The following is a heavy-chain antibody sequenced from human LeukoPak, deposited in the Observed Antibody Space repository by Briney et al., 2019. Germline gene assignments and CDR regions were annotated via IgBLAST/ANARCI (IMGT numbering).Heavy chain of an antibody. CDR3: VRSPACSSGTCYPNWFDP. V-gene: IGHV5-51*01. J-gene: IGHJ5*02. Sequence: GESLKISCKGSGYSFTNNWIGWVRQMPGKGLEWMGITYPGDSNTRYSPSFQGQVTIPADKSISSAYLQWSSLKASDTAMYYCVRSPACSSGTCYPNWFDPWGQGTLVTVSS. CDR2: TYPGDSNT. CDR1: GYSFTNNW. D-gene: IGHD2-15*01.